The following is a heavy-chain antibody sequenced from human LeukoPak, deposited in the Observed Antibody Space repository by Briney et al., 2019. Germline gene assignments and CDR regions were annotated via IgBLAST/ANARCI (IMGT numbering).Heavy chain of an antibody. CDR3: AKDLGYCSGGSCRDAFDI. CDR1: GFTFSSYA. Sequence: PGGSLRLSCAASGFTFSSYAMSWVRQAPGKGLEWVSAISGSGGSTYYADSVKGRFTISRDNSKNTLYLQMNSLRAEDTAVYYCAKDLGYCSGGSCRDAFDIWGQGTMVTVSS. D-gene: IGHD2-15*01. J-gene: IGHJ3*02. CDR2: ISGSGGST. V-gene: IGHV3-23*01.